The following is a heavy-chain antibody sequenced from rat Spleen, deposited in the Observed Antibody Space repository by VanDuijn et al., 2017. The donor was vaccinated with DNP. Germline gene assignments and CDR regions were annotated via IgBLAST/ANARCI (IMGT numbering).Heavy chain of an antibody. CDR2: INKDGSTT. V-gene: IGHV4-2*01. Sequence: EVKLVEFGGGLVQPGGSLQLSCAASEFNFNDFWMAWVRQAPGKGLEWIGEINKDGSTTNYTPTLRDRFTISRDNAQNTLYLQMSNLGSEDTAIYYCARGLCDYWGQGVMVTVSS. CDR1: EFNFNDFW. CDR3: ARGLCDY. J-gene: IGHJ2*01.